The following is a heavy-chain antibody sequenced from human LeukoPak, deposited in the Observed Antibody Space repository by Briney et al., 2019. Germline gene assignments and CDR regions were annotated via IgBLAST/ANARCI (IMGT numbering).Heavy chain of an antibody. J-gene: IGHJ5*02. CDR2: IKQDGSEK. CDR3: ARLTFNYGDYGADWFDP. D-gene: IGHD4-17*01. V-gene: IGHV3-7*01. Sequence: GGSLRLSCAASGFTFSNYWMSWVRQAPGKGLEWVANIKQDGSEKYYVDSVKGRFTISRDNARNSLYPQMNSLRVEDTAVYYCARLTFNYGDYGADWFDPWGQGTQVTVSS. CDR1: GFTFSNYW.